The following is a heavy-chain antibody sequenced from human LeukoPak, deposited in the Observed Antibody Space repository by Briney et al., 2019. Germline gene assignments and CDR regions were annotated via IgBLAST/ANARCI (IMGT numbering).Heavy chain of an antibody. Sequence: GGSLRLSCTASGFTFSDFWMTWVRQAPGKGLEWVSSINGDGDTYYTDSVEGRFTLSRDNSRNTLYLQMNSLRAEDTAVYYCARSRSGSVAGTSDYWGQGTLVIVSS. CDR2: INGDGDT. D-gene: IGHD6-19*01. J-gene: IGHJ4*02. CDR3: ARSRSGSVAGTSDY. V-gene: IGHV3-23*01. CDR1: GFTFSDFW.